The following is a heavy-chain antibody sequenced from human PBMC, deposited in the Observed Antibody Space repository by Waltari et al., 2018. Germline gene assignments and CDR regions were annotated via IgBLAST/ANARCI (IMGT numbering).Heavy chain of an antibody. Sequence: EVQLVESGGDLIQPGGSLRLSCAVSGLPFCIYSMNWVRQVPGKGLEWVSYISSTSGSMYYADSVKGRFTISRDNTRKSVYLQMNSLRVEDSAVYYCASGQDGTSFVLSFWGQGTKVTVSS. CDR3: ASGQDGTSFVLSF. CDR2: ISSTSGSM. CDR1: GLPFCIYS. J-gene: IGHJ6*02. V-gene: IGHV3-48*01. D-gene: IGHD3-16*01.